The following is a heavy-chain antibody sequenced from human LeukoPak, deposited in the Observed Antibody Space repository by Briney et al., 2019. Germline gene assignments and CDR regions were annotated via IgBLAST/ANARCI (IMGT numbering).Heavy chain of an antibody. J-gene: IGHJ4*02. CDR3: ARDGSGSSLGGYGY. CDR2: IDPSNDYT. Sequence: GASVKVSCKATGDTFSSYYINWVRQAPGQGLEWMGLIDPSNDYTRYAQKFQGRVTMTRDTSTSTVYMHLSSLRSEDSAVYYCARDGSGSSLGGYGYWGQGTLVTVSS. D-gene: IGHD6-6*01. CDR1: GDTFSSYY. V-gene: IGHV1-46*01.